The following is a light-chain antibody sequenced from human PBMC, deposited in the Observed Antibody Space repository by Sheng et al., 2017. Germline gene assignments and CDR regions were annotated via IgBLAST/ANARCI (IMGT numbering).Light chain of an antibody. V-gene: IGKV3-11*01. CDR3: QQRAGWPIT. CDR1: QSVSSSY. CDR2: DAS. Sequence: EIVLTQSPGTLSLSPGERATLSCRASQSVSSSYLAWYQHKPGQAPRLLIFDASNRATGIPARFTGSGSGTDFTLTISSLEPEDFAVYSCQQRAGWPITFGQGTRLEIK. J-gene: IGKJ5*01.